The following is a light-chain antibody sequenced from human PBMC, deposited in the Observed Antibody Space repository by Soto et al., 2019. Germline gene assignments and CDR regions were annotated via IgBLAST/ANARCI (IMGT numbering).Light chain of an antibody. CDR2: ATN. Sequence: QSVLTQPPSVSGAPGQRVTISCTGSSSNIGAEYDVHWYQQLPGAAPTLLIYATNHRPSGVPERFSGYKAGTSASLAIAGLQAEDEADYYCQSYDDTLSGVIFGGGTKVTVL. J-gene: IGLJ2*01. V-gene: IGLV1-40*01. CDR3: QSYDDTLSGVI. CDR1: SSNIGAEYD.